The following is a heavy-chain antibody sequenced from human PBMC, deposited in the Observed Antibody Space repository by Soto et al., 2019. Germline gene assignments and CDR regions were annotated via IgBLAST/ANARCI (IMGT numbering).Heavy chain of an antibody. J-gene: IGHJ4*02. V-gene: IGHV3-74*01. Sequence: EVQLVESGGGLVQPGGSLRLSCAASGFTFSSYWMHWVRQVPGKGLLWVSRIDEYGSTINYADSVKGRFTISRDNAKNTLYLEMNSLRAEDTALYYCTRDIGGKGAYWGQGILDTVSS. CDR3: TRDIGGKGAY. CDR1: GFTFSSYW. D-gene: IGHD3-10*01. CDR2: IDEYGSTI.